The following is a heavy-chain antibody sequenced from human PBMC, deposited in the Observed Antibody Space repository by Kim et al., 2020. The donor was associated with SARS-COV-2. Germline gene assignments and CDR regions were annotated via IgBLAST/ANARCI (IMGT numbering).Heavy chain of an antibody. CDR3: ATLGVFWELLPHLDY. J-gene: IGHJ4*02. D-gene: IGHD1-26*01. V-gene: IGHV4-39*01. CDR1: GGSISSSSNY. Sequence: SETLSLTCSVSGGSISSSSNYWGWIRQPPGKGLEWIGRIYYSGSTYYNPSPKSRVTISVETSKNQFSLKLSSVTAADTTVYYCATLGVFWELLPHLDYWGQRTLVTVSS. CDR2: IYYSGST.